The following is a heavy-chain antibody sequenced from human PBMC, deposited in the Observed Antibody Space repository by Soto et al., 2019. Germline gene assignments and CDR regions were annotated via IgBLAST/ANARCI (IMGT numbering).Heavy chain of an antibody. Sequence: EVQLLESGGGLVQPGGSLRLSCAASGFTFSSYAMSWVRQAPGKGLEWVSAISGSGGSTYYADSVKGRFTISRDNSKNTLYLQMNSLRAEDTAVYYCAKCITMIVVVIPGDAFDIWGQGTIVTVSS. CDR1: GFTFSSYA. CDR2: ISGSGGST. CDR3: AKCITMIVVVIPGDAFDI. D-gene: IGHD3-22*01. J-gene: IGHJ3*02. V-gene: IGHV3-23*01.